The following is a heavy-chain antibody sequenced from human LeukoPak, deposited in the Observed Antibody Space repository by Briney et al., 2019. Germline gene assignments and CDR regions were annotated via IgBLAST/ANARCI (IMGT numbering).Heavy chain of an antibody. J-gene: IGHJ4*02. CDR1: GYSFTSYW. CDR2: IYPGDSDT. Sequence: GESLKISCKGSGYSFTSYWIGWVRQMPGKGLEWMGIIYPGDSDTRYSPSFQGQVTISPDKSISTAYLQWSSLKASDTAMYYCARLAYDSSGYYYYFDYWGQGTLVTVSS. CDR3: ARLAYDSSGYYYYFDY. V-gene: IGHV5-51*01. D-gene: IGHD3-22*01.